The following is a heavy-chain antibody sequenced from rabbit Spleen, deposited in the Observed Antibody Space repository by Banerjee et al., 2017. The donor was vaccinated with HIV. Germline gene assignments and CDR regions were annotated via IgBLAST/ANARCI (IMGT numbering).Heavy chain of an antibody. CDR1: GFSFSYSDY. V-gene: IGHV1S40*01. Sequence: QSLEESGGDLVKPGASLTLTCTASGFSFSYSDYMCWVRQAPGKGLEWIACIDTGSSGFSYFASWAKGRFTISKTSSTTVTLQMTSLTAADTATYFCARDSGSSFSSYGMDLWGQGTLVTVS. J-gene: IGHJ6*01. CDR2: IDTGSSGFS. D-gene: IGHD8-1*01. CDR3: ARDSGSSFSSYGMDL.